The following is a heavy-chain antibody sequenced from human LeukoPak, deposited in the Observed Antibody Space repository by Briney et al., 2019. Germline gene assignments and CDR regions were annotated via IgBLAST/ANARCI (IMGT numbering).Heavy chain of an antibody. V-gene: IGHV4-31*03. CDR1: GGSISIGGYY. D-gene: IGHD4-17*01. J-gene: IGHJ4*02. Sequence: SQTLSLTCTVSGGSISIGGYYWNWIRQHSGKGLEWIGYFYYSRTTYYNPSLRSRVTISVDTSQNQFSLRLSSVAAADTAVYYCARSDYGDYFLDYWGQGTLVTVSS. CDR2: FYYSRTT. CDR3: ARSDYGDYFLDY.